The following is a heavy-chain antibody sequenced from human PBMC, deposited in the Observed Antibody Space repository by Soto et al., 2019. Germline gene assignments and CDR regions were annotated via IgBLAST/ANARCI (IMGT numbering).Heavy chain of an antibody. CDR3: ARHHGPSTSENWFDP. D-gene: IGHD4-17*01. Sequence: QVHLVQSGVEVKTPGASVKVSCLASGYTFFTYDISWVRQAPGQGLEWMGWISTYSGDTKDAQKFQGRVTMTTDTSTTTGYMELRSLRSDDTAVYYCARHHGPSTSENWFDPWGQGTLVTVSS. CDR2: ISTYSGDT. V-gene: IGHV1-18*01. J-gene: IGHJ5*02. CDR1: GYTFFTYD.